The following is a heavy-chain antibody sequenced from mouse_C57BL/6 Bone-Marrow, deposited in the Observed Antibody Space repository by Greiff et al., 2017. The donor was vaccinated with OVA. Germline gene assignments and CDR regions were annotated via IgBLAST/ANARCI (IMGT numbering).Heavy chain of an antibody. CDR1: GYTFTDYY. CDR2: INPYNGGT. D-gene: IGHD1-1*01. Sequence: EVQLQQSGPVLVKPGASVKMSCKASGYTFTDYYMNWVKQSHGKSLEWIGVINPYNGGTSYNQKFKGKATLTVDKSSSTAYMELNSLTSEDSAVYYCARSVTTVGQGMDYWGQGTSVTVSS. J-gene: IGHJ4*01. CDR3: ARSVTTVGQGMDY. V-gene: IGHV1-19*01.